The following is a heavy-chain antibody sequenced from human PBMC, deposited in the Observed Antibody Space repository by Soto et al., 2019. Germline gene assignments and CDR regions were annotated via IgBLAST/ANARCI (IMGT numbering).Heavy chain of an antibody. CDR3: ARDSPPVDY. CDR1: GFTFSSYG. J-gene: IGHJ4*02. CDR2: ISAYNGNT. V-gene: IGHV1-18*01. Sequence: APVEVSCQASGFTFSSYGISWVRQAPGQGLEWMGWISAYNGNTKYAQKIQGRVTMTTDTSTSTAYMELRSLRSDDTAVYYCARDSPPVDYWGQGTLVTVSS.